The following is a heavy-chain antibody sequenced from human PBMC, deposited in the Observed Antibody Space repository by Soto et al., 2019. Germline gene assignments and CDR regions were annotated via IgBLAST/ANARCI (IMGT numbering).Heavy chain of an antibody. CDR2: IFYDGGNR. J-gene: IGHJ4*02. Sequence: GGPLRLSCATSGFTFSSNGIHWVRQAPGKGLEWVAIIFYDGGNRYYADSVRGRFTVSRDSSMNTVYLQMKSLGVEDTAVYYCARELWPRTEALDYWGQGTLVTVSS. D-gene: IGHD3-16*01. CDR1: GFTFSSNG. V-gene: IGHV3-33*01. CDR3: ARELWPRTEALDY.